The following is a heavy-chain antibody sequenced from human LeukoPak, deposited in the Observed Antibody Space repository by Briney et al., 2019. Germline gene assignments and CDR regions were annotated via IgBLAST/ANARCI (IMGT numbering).Heavy chain of an antibody. V-gene: IGHV4-59*06. CDR2: IYYSGST. CDR1: DGFITNYY. Sequence: SETLSLTCTVSDGFITNYYWSWVRQPPGKGLEWIGYIYYSGSTYYNPSLKSRVTISVDTSKNQFSLKLSSLTAADTAVYYCAGQTSYCSGGSCYPGWFDPWGQGTLVTVSS. D-gene: IGHD2-15*01. J-gene: IGHJ5*02. CDR3: AGQTSYCSGGSCYPGWFDP.